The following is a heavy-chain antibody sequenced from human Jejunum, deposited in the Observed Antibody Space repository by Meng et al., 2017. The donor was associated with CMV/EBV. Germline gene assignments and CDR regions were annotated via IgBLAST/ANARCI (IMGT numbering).Heavy chain of an antibody. CDR3: ARDDYGDAGAYFDY. CDR2: MSYDGNNQ. J-gene: IGHJ4*02. CDR1: GFIFRNYA. D-gene: IGHD4-17*01. Sequence: SGFIFRNYALHWVRKAAGKGLEWVAVMSYDGNNQYFADSVKGRFTLSRDNSKNTVYLQMNSLRPEDTAVYYCARDDYGDAGAYFDYWGQGTLVTVSS. V-gene: IGHV3-30-3*01.